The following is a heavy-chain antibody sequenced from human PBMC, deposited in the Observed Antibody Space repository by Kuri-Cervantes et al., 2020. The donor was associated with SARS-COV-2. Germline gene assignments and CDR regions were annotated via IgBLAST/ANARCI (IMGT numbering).Heavy chain of an antibody. CDR1: GYTFTGYY. J-gene: IGHJ4*02. V-gene: IGHV1-2*04. Sequence: ASVKVSCKASGYTFTGYYTHWVRQAPGQGLEWMGWINPNSGDTDYAQNFQGWVTMTRDTSISTAYMELSRLRSDDTAVYYCATSGTSTDHYFDYWGQGTLVTVSS. CDR3: ATSGTSTDHYFDY. D-gene: IGHD1-14*01. CDR2: INPNSGDT.